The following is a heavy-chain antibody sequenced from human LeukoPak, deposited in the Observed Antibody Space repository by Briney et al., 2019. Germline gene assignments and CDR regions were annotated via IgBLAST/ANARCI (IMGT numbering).Heavy chain of an antibody. CDR3: ARDGLLSFDY. CDR2: ISAYNGNT. CDR1: GYTFTGYY. Sequence: GASVKVSCKASGYTFTGYYMHWVPQAPGQGLEWMGWISAYNGNTNYAQKLQGRVTMTTDTSTSTAYMELRSLRSDDTAVYYCARDGLLSFDYWGQGTLVTVSS. J-gene: IGHJ4*02. D-gene: IGHD2/OR15-2a*01. V-gene: IGHV1-18*04.